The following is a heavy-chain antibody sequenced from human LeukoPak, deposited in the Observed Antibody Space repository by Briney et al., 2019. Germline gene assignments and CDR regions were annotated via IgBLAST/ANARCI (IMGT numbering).Heavy chain of an antibody. J-gene: IGHJ5*02. CDR1: GGSISSTSYY. CDR2: IYYSGST. CDR3: ARHTKSKYLYGSGNYVNWFDP. Sequence: SETLSLTCIVSGGSISSTSYYWGWIRQPPGKGREWIASIYYSGSTYYNPSLKSRVTISIDTSKNQFSLKLSSVTAADTAVYYCARHTKSKYLYGSGNYVNWFDPWGKGILVTVSS. D-gene: IGHD3-10*01. V-gene: IGHV4-39*01.